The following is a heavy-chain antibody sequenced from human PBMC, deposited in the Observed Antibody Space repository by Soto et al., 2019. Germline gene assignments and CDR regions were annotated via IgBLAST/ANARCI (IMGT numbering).Heavy chain of an antibody. J-gene: IGHJ3*02. Sequence: GGSLRLSCAASGFTFSDYYMTWIRQAPGKGLEWVSYISSSGTGIYYADPVKGRFTISRDNAKKSLYLQMSSLRAEDTAVYYCARAFSDAFDIWGQGTMVTVSS. CDR1: GFTFSDYY. V-gene: IGHV3-11*01. CDR2: ISSSGTGI. CDR3: ARAFSDAFDI.